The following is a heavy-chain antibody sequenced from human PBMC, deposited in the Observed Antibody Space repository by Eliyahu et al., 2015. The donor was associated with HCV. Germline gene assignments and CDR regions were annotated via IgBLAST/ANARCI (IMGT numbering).Heavy chain of an antibody. J-gene: IGHJ4*02. V-gene: IGHV2-5*02. D-gene: IGHD6-19*01. CDR3: AHRRYMIVAGPYGYYFDY. CDR1: GFSLTTRAVG. Sequence: QITLKESGPKLVKPTQTLTLTCTFSGFSLTTRAVGVGWIRQPPEKALEWLALIYGDDDQRYTPSLKTRLTITRDTSKNQVVLTMTNMDPLDTATYYCAHRRYMIVAGPYGYYFDYWGQGILVTVSS. CDR2: IYGDDDQ.